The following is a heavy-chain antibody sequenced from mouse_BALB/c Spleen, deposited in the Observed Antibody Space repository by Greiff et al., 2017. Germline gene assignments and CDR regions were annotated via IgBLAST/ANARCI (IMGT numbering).Heavy chain of an antibody. CDR2: IWTGGGT. CDR1: GFSLTSYD. D-gene: IGHD1-1*01. V-gene: IGHV2-9-2*01. Sequence: VQLQQSGPGLVAPSQSLSITCTVSGFSLTSYDISWIRQPPGKGLEWLGVIWTGGGTNYNSAFMSRLSISKDNSKSQVFLKMNSLQTDDTAIYYCVRRDYYGSSYGAMDYWGQGTSVTVSS. CDR3: VRRDYYGSSYGAMDY. J-gene: IGHJ4*01.